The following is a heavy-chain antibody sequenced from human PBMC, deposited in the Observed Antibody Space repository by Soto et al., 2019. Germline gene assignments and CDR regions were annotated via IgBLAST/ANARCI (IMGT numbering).Heavy chain of an antibody. J-gene: IGHJ4*02. V-gene: IGHV3-23*01. CDR2: ISGSGHTI. Sequence: PGGSLRLSCRATGFTFDGFPMTWVRQAPGKGLQWVAAISGSGHTITYADSVTGRFTISRDNSKDTLYLQMNSLRHEDSAIYFCARDDPFDLWGQGTQVTV. CDR3: ARDDPFDL. CDR1: GFTFDGFP.